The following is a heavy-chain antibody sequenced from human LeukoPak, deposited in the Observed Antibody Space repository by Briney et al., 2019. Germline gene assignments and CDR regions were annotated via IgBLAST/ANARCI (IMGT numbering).Heavy chain of an antibody. CDR3: AREGYCTNGVCYPPYYYYYMDV. V-gene: IGHV4-61*02. CDR1: GGSISSGSYY. Sequence: SETLSLTCTVSGGSISSGSYYWSWIRQPAGKGLEWIGRIYTSGSTNYNPSLKSRVTMSVDTSKNQFSLKLSSVTAADTAVYYCAREGYCTNGVCYPPYYYYYMDVWGKGTTVTVSS. D-gene: IGHD2-8*01. J-gene: IGHJ6*03. CDR2: IYTSGST.